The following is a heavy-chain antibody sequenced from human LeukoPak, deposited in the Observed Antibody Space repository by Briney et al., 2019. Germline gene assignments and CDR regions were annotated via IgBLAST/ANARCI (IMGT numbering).Heavy chain of an antibody. CDR3: AKTTVGYSSGRYPGWPADC. CDR1: GFTFSSYA. CDR2: ISGSGAST. Sequence: GGSLRLSCAASGFTFSSYAMSWVRQAPGKGLELVSTISGSGASTFYADSVRGRFITSKDIPSNTVYLQMNSLRAEDTAVYYCAKTTVGYSSGRYPGWPADCWGQGTLVTVSS. V-gene: IGHV3-23*01. D-gene: IGHD6-19*01. J-gene: IGHJ4*02.